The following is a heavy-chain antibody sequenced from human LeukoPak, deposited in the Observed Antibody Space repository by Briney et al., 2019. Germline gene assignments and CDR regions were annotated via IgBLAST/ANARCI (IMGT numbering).Heavy chain of an antibody. CDR3: AARGYGYGYGWFDP. Sequence: PSGTLSLTCTVSGGSISSSSYYWGWIRQPPGKGLEWIGSIYYNGNTYYNPSLESRVTISVDTSKNQFSLKLNSVTAADTAVYYCAARGYGYGYGWFDPWGQGTLVTVSS. D-gene: IGHD5-18*01. V-gene: IGHV4-39*07. CDR2: IYYNGNT. CDR1: GGSISSSSYY. J-gene: IGHJ5*02.